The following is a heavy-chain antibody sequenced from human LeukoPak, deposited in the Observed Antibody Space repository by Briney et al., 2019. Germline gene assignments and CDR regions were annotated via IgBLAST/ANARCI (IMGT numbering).Heavy chain of an antibody. CDR2: IKQGGSER. D-gene: IGHD2-8*02. V-gene: IGHV3-7*01. Sequence: QAGGSLRLSCATSGFTFSRHWMSWVRQAPGKGPEWVANIKQGGSERYYVHSVKGRFTISRDNAKNSLYLQMNSLRAEDTAVYYCARDGGHSTDLDYWGQGILVTVSS. J-gene: IGHJ4*02. CDR1: GFTFSRHW. CDR3: ARDGGHSTDLDY.